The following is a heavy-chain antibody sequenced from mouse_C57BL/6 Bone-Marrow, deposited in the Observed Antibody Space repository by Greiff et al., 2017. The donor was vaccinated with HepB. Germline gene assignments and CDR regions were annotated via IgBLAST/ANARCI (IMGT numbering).Heavy chain of an antibody. J-gene: IGHJ3*01. Sequence: VQLQQPGAELVKPGASVKMSCKASGYTFTSYWITWVKQRPGQGLEWIGDIYPGSGSTNYNEKFKSKATLTVDTSSSTAYMQLSSLTSEDSAVYYCAPHYYGSSPGFACWGQGTLVTVSA. CDR1: GYTFTSYW. CDR2: IYPGSGST. V-gene: IGHV1-55*01. CDR3: APHYYGSSPGFAC. D-gene: IGHD1-1*01.